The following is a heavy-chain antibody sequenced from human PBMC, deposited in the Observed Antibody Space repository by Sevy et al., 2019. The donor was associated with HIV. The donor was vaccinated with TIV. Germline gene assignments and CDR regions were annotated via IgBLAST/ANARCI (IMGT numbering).Heavy chain of an antibody. V-gene: IGHV3-30*04. CDR1: GFIFSNYA. CDR2: ISYDGSNK. J-gene: IGHJ4*02. CDR3: ARHPTFSSDTRGYYPFDS. Sequence: GGSLRLSCAASGFIFSNYAIHWVRRAPGKGLEWVAVISYDGSNKHYAASVKGRFTISRDNSRNTLFLQMNSLRLDDTAVYYCARHPTFSSDTRGYYPFDSWGQGTLVTVSS. D-gene: IGHD3-22*01.